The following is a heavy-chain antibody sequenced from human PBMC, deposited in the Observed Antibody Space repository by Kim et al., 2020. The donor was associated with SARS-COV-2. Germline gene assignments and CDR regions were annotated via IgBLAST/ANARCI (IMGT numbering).Heavy chain of an antibody. J-gene: IGHJ5*02. V-gene: IGHV4-4*02. CDR3: ARWAAAGYRGWWFDP. Sequence: SETLSLTCAVSGGSISSSNWWSWVRQPPGKGLEWIGEIYHSGSTNYNPSLKSRVTISVDKSKNQFSLKLSSVTAADTAVYYCARWAAAGYRGWWFDPWGQGTLVTVSS. CDR2: IYHSGST. CDR1: GGSISSSNW. D-gene: IGHD6-13*01.